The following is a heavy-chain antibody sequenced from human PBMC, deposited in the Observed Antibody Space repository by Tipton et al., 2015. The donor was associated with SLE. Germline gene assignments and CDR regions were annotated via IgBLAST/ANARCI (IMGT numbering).Heavy chain of an antibody. CDR1: GASISRGGHY. CDR2: IHHSGNT. V-gene: IGHV4-31*03. Sequence: TLSLTCTVSGASISRGGHYWNWIRQRPGKGLQWIGFIHHSGNTFYNPSLKSRVTISLDTSKNQFSLKLSSVTAADTAVYYCARGSWGGSYYGYYYYMDVWGKGTTVTVSS. D-gene: IGHD1-26*01. CDR3: ARGSWGGSYYGYYYYMDV. J-gene: IGHJ6*03.